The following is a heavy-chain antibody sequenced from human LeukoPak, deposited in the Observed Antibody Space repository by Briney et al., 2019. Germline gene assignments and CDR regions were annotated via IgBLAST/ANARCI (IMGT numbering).Heavy chain of an antibody. D-gene: IGHD3-22*01. Sequence: GASVKVSCKASGYTFTSYGISWVRQAPGQGLEWMGWISAYNGNTNYAQKLQGRVTMTTDTSTSTAYMELRSLRSDDTAVYYCARDGELTYYYDSSGYYPDYWGQGTLVTVSS. CDR3: ARDGELTYYYDSSGYYPDY. V-gene: IGHV1-18*01. CDR1: GYTFTSYG. J-gene: IGHJ4*02. CDR2: ISAYNGNT.